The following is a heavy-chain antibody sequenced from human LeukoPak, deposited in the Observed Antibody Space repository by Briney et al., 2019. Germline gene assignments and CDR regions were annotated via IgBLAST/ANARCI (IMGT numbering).Heavy chain of an antibody. D-gene: IGHD3-3*01. V-gene: IGHV4-34*01. CDR3: ARDIDLLTIFGVVSQNWFDP. CDR2: INHSGST. CDR1: GGSFSGYY. Sequence: SETLSLTCAVYGGSFSGYYWSWIRQPPGKGLEWIGEINHSGSTNYNPSLKSRVTISVDTSKDQFSLKLSSVTAADTAVYYCARDIDLLTIFGVVSQNWFDPWGQGTLVTVSS. J-gene: IGHJ5*02.